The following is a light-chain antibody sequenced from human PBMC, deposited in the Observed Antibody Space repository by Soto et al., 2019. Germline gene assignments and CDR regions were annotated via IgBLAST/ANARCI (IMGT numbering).Light chain of an antibody. CDR1: SSNIGANP. V-gene: IGLV1-44*01. J-gene: IGLJ2*01. Sequence: QSVLTQPPSASGTPGQRVTISCSGSSSNIGANPINWYQQLPGTAPKLLIYNNDQRPSGVPDRFSASKSGTSACLAISGLQSEDEADYYCEAWDDSLYGAVLGGGTQLTVL. CDR2: NND. CDR3: EAWDDSLYGAV.